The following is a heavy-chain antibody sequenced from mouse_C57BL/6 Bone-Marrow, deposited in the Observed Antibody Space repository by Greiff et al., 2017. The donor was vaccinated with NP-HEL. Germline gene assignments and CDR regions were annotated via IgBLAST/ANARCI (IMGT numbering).Heavy chain of an antibody. J-gene: IGHJ1*03. D-gene: IGHD1-1*01. CDR1: GYTFTSYW. CDR2: IYPGSGST. CDR3: ASGNYGSSHWYFDV. Sequence: QVQLQQPGAELVKPGASVKMSCKASGYTFTSYWITWVKQRPGQGLEWIGDIYPGSGSTNYNEKFTSKATLTVDTSSSTAYMQLSSLASEDSAVYYCASGNYGSSHWYFDVWGTGTTVTVAS. V-gene: IGHV1-55*01.